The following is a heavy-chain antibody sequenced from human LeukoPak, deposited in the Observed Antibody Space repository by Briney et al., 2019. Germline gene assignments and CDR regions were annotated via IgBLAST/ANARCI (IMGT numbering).Heavy chain of an antibody. CDR2: ISAYNGNT. CDR1: GYTFTSYG. J-gene: IGHJ3*02. V-gene: IGHV1-18*01. Sequence: GASVKVSCKASGYTFTSYGISWVRQAPGQGRGWMGWISAYNGNTNYAQKLQGRVTMSTDTSTSTAYMELRSLRSDDTAVYYCARDRLVVVVAAIMGAFDIWGQGTMVTVSS. D-gene: IGHD2-15*01. CDR3: ARDRLVVVVAAIMGAFDI.